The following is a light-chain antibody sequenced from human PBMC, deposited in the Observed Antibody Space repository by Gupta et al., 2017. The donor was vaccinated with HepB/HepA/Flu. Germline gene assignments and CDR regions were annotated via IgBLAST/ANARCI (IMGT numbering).Light chain of an antibody. V-gene: IGLV1-40*01. Sequence: QSVLTQPPSVSGAPGQRVTISCTGSSSNIGAGYDVHWYQQLPGTAPKLLIYGNSKRPAGGPDRFSGSKSGTSASLAITGRQAEDEADYYCQSYDSGLGGVCGGGTKLTVL. J-gene: IGLJ2*01. CDR1: SSNIGAGYD. CDR3: QSYDSGLGGV. CDR2: GNS.